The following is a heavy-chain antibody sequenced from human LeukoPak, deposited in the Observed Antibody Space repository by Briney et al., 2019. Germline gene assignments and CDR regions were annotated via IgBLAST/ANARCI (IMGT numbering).Heavy chain of an antibody. CDR3: ARADRLHGGPYLIGP. V-gene: IGHV1-2*02. D-gene: IGHD2-21*01. Sequence: ASVKVSCKTSGYSFTDYYMHWVRQAPGQGLEWMGWINPNSGGTSSARKFQGRVTMTRDTPITTVYMEVRWLTSDDTAVYYCARADRLHGGPYLIGPWGQGTLVTVTS. CDR2: INPNSGGT. CDR1: GYSFTDYY. J-gene: IGHJ5*02.